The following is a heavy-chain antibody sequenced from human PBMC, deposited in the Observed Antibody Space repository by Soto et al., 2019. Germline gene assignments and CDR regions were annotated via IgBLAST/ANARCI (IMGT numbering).Heavy chain of an antibody. CDR2: ISAYNGNT. Sequence: GASVKVSCKASGYTFTSYDITWVRQAPGQGLEWMGWISAYNGNTNYAQKFQDRVTMTTDTSTSTAYMELRSLRSDDTAAYYCARDFITGRYFGYWGQGTLVTVSS. CDR1: GYTFTSYD. V-gene: IGHV1-18*04. J-gene: IGHJ4*02. CDR3: ARDFITGRYFGY. D-gene: IGHD1-20*01.